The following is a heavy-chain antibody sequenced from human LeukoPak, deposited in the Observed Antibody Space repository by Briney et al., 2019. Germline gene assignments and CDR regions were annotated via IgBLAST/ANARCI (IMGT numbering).Heavy chain of an antibody. V-gene: IGHV3-48*03. CDR3: AELGITMIGGV. CDR1: AFTFSSYE. CDR2: ISSSGSTI. J-gene: IGHJ6*04. Sequence: GGSLRLSCAASAFTFSSYEMNWVRQAPGRGLEWVSYISSSGSTIYYADSVKGRFTISRDNAKNSLYLQMNSLRAEDTAVYYCAELGITMIGGVWGKGTTVTISS. D-gene: IGHD3-10*02.